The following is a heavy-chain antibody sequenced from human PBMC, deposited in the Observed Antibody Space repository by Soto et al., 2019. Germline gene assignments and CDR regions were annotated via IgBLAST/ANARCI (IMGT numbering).Heavy chain of an antibody. CDR2: TRNKANSYTT. Sequence: EVRLVESGGGLVQPGGSLRLSCVASGITISDHYMDWVRQAPGKGLEWVGRTRNKANSYTTDYAASVEGRFTISRDDSKKSLYPQMNSLKSEDTAVYYCATRSGRTLCWYLDLWGRGTVVTVSS. V-gene: IGHV3-72*01. D-gene: IGHD3-10*02. CDR1: GITISDHY. J-gene: IGHJ2*01. CDR3: ATRSGRTLCWYLDL.